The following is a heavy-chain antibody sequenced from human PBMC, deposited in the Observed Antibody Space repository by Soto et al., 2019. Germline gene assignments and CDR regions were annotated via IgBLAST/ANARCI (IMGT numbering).Heavy chain of an antibody. J-gene: IGHJ5*02. Sequence: GGSLRLSCAASGFTFSSYSMNWVRQAPGKGLEWVSSISSSGSYIYYADSVKGRFTISRDNAKNSLYLQMNSLRAEDMAVYYCAGDGQRLWFGGLSWNNWFDPWGQGTLVTVSS. D-gene: IGHD3-10*01. V-gene: IGHV3-21*01. CDR3: AGDGQRLWFGGLSWNNWFDP. CDR2: ISSSGSYI. CDR1: GFTFSSYS.